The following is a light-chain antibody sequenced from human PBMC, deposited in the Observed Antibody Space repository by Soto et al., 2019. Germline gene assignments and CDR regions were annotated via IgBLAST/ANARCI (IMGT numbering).Light chain of an antibody. V-gene: IGKV1-39*01. CDR1: QSILNY. CDR3: QQTYSTPWT. J-gene: IGKJ1*01. CDR2: AAS. Sequence: DIQMTQSPSSLSASVGDRVTITCRASQSILNYLNWYQQKPGKAPKLLIYAASSLQSGVPSRFSGSGSRTGFTLTISSLQPEDFATYYCQQTYSTPWTFGQGTKVEVK.